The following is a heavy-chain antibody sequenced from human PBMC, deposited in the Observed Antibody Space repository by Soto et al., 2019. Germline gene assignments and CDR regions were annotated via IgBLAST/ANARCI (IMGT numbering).Heavy chain of an antibody. D-gene: IGHD4-17*01. CDR1: GGSISNGDHY. J-gene: IGHJ4*02. Sequence: SETLSLTCTVSGGSISNGDHYWGWIRQHPERGLEWIGYIDNSGITYDNPSLKSRVVMSVDTSQNQFSLKLTSVTAADTAVYYCARNYGNYGHYFDSWGRGTLVTVSS. CDR3: ARNYGNYGHYFDS. V-gene: IGHV4-31*03. CDR2: IDNSGIT.